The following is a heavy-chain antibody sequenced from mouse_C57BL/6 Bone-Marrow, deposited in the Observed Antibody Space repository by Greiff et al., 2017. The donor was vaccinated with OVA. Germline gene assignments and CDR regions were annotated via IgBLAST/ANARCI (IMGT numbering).Heavy chain of an antibody. D-gene: IGHD2-14*01. CDR1: GFTFSDAW. Sequence: EVKLVESGGGLVQPGGSMKLSCAASGFTFSDAWMDWVRQSPEKGLEWVAEIRNKANNHATYYAESVKGRFTISRDDSKSSVYLQMNSVRAEDTGIYDGTRERGTGCDYWGQGTTLTVSS. CDR2: IRNKANNHAT. CDR3: TRERGTGCDY. J-gene: IGHJ2*01. V-gene: IGHV6-6*01.